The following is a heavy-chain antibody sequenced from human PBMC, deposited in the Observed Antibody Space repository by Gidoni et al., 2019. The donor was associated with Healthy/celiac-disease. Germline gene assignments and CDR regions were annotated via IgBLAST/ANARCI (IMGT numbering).Heavy chain of an antibody. V-gene: IGHV3-7*01. Sequence: EVQLVESGGGLVQPGGSLRLSCAASGFTFSSYWMSWVRQAPGKGLEWVANIKQDGSEKYYVDSVKGRFTISRDNAKNSLYLQMNSLRAEDTAVYYCARADLVTHDAFDIWGQGTMVTVSS. D-gene: IGHD2-21*02. J-gene: IGHJ3*02. CDR3: ARADLVTHDAFDI. CDR1: GFTFSSYW. CDR2: IKQDGSEK.